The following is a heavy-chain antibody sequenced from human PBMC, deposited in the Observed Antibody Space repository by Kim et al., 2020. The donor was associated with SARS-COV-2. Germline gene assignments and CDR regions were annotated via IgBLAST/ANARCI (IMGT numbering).Heavy chain of an antibody. J-gene: IGHJ4*02. Sequence: YYADSVKGRFTISRDNAKNSLYLQMNSLRAEDTAVYYCARVEVAVFHFDYWGQGTLVTVSS. D-gene: IGHD6-19*01. V-gene: IGHV3-48*03. CDR3: ARVEVAVFHFDY.